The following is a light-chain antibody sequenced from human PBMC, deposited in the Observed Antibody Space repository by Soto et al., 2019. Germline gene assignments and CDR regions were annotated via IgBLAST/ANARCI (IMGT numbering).Light chain of an antibody. V-gene: IGKV1-39*01. J-gene: IGKJ4*01. CDR1: QNINTY. CDR3: QQSYSNPLT. Sequence: DIQMTQSPSSLSAAVGDRVTIACRASQNINTYLNWYQQKPGKAPRLLISGASSLQSGVPSRFSGSYSGTDSTLTINSLQPEDFATYYCQQSYSNPLTFGGGTKV. CDR2: GAS.